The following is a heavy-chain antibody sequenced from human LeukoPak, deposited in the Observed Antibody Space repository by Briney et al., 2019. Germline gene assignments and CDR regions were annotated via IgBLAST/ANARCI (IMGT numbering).Heavy chain of an antibody. D-gene: IGHD6-19*01. CDR2: ISTSGST. V-gene: IGHV4-4*07. J-gene: IGHJ4*02. CDR1: GGSISSYY. Sequence: SETLSLTCTVSGGSISSYYWSWIRQPAGKGLESIGHISTSGSTNYNPSLKSRVTMSVDTSKNQFSLKLSSVTAADTAVYYCARGPRIAVAGTWGQGTLVTVSS. CDR3: ARGPRIAVAGT.